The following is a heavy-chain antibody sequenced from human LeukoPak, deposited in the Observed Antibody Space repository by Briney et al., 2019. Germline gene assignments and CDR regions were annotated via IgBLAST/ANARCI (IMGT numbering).Heavy chain of an antibody. CDR2: TDRDDDK. CDR3: ARTRTTGTTIYFDY. J-gene: IGHJ4*02. Sequence: SGPTLAKLPQTLTLTYTFSRFPVTTTTMRVSWIRQPPGKALEWLARTDRDDDKFYSTSLKTRRTISMATSKNQVVLTMTNMDPVDTATDYCARTRTTGTTIYFDYWGQGALVTVSS. V-gene: IGHV2-70*04. D-gene: IGHD1-1*01. CDR1: RFPVTTTTMR.